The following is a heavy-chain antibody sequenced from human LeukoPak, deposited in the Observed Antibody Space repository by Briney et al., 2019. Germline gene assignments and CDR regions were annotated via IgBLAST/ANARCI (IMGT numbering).Heavy chain of an antibody. CDR1: GFTFSSYG. CDR3: ARDYYDSSGYCGD. D-gene: IGHD3-22*01. J-gene: IGHJ4*02. V-gene: IGHV3-23*01. Sequence: GGSLRLSCAASGFTFSSYGMSWVRQAPGKGLEWVSAISGSGGSTYYADSVKGRFTISRDNSKNTLYLQMNSLRAEDTAVYYCARDYYDSSGYCGDWGQGTLVTVSS. CDR2: ISGSGGST.